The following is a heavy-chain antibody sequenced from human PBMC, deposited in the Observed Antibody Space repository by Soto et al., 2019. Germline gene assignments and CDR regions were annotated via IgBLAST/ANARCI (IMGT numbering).Heavy chain of an antibody. CDR1: GGSVSSGDYF. CDR2: IYYSGST. V-gene: IGHV4-61*08. Sequence: PSETLSLTCTVSGGSVSSGDYFWSWLRQSPGKRLEWIGYIYYSGSTNYNPSLKSRVTISVDTSKNQFSLKLSSVTAADTAVYYCARGSEMSRDWGQGTLVTVSS. CDR3: ARGSEMSRD. J-gene: IGHJ4*02. D-gene: IGHD3-10*01.